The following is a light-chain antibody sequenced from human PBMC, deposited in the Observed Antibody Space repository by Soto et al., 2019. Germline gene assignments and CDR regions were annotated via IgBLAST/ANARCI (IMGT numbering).Light chain of an antibody. CDR1: QSVSSSY. CDR3: QQYGSSSYT. V-gene: IGKV3-20*01. CDR2: GAS. J-gene: IGKJ2*01. Sequence: EIVLTQSPGTQSLSPGERATLSCRASQSVSSSYLAWYQHKPGQAPRLLIYGASSRATGIPDRFSGSGSGTDFTLTISRLEPEDFAVYYCQQYGSSSYTFGQGTKLEIK.